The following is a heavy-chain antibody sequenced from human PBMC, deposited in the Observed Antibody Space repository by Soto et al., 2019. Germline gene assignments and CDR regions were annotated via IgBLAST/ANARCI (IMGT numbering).Heavy chain of an antibody. Sequence: SETLSLTCTVSGGSISSHYWSWIRQPPGQGLEWIGEINHSGSTNYNPSLKSRVTISVDTSKNQFSLKLSSVTAADTAVYYCARGSFVTHYYYYHMDVWGKGTPVTVSS. CDR1: GGSISSHY. CDR3: ARGSFVTHYYYYHMDV. V-gene: IGHV4-59*11. J-gene: IGHJ6*03. D-gene: IGHD2-21*02. CDR2: INHSGST.